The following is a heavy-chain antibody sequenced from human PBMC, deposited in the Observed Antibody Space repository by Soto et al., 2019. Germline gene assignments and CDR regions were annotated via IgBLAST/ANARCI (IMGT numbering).Heavy chain of an antibody. V-gene: IGHV3-13*01. D-gene: IGHD2-15*01. CDR3: ARVCSGGSCYSGLRAFDI. Sequence: GGSLILSCAASGFTFSSYHMHWVRQATGKGLEWVSAIGTAGYTYYTGSVKGRFTISRENAKNSLYLQMNSLRAGDKAVYYCARVCSGGSCYSGLRAFDIWGQGTMVTVSS. CDR2: IGTAGYT. CDR1: GFTFSSYH. J-gene: IGHJ3*02.